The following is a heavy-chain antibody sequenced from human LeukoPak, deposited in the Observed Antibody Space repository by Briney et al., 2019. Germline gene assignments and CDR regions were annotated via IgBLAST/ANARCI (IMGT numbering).Heavy chain of an antibody. CDR1: GFTVSSNY. D-gene: IGHD3-3*01. J-gene: IGHJ4*02. Sequence: GGSLRLSCAASGFTVSSNYMSWVRQAPGKGLEWVSVIYGGGSTYYADSVKGRFTISRDNSKNTLYLQMNSLRAEDTAVYYCARVGSDDFWTTDYWGQGTLVTVSS. V-gene: IGHV3-66*02. CDR3: ARVGSDDFWTTDY. CDR2: IYGGGST.